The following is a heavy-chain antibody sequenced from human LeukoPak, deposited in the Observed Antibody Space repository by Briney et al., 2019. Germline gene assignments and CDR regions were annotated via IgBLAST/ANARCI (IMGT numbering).Heavy chain of an antibody. V-gene: IGHV1-69*05. CDR3: ARLVSRYYYDSSGYYYSDY. CDR2: IIPIFGTA. CDR1: GGTFSSYA. J-gene: IGHJ4*02. Sequence: ASVKVSCKASGGTFSSYAISWVRQAPGQGLELMGGIIPIFGTATYAKKFQGRVTITTDESTSTAYMELSSLRSEDTAVYYCARLVSRYYYDSSGYYYSDYWGQGTLVTVSS. D-gene: IGHD3-22*01.